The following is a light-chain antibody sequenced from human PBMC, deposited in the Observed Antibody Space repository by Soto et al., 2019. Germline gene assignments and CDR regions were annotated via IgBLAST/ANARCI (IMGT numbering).Light chain of an antibody. CDR1: RGISSY. V-gene: IGKV1-9*01. J-gene: IGKJ5*01. Sequence: IQLTQPPSSLSASVGDRVTITCQASRGISSYLAWYQQKPGKAPKLLIYAASTLQSGVPSRFSGSGSGTEFTLTISSLQPEDFATYYCQQLNSYPITFGQGTRLEIK. CDR2: AAS. CDR3: QQLNSYPIT.